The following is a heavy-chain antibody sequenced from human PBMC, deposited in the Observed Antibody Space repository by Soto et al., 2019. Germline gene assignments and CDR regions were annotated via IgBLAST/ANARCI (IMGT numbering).Heavy chain of an antibody. V-gene: IGHV4-34*01. CDR3: ARHEDYGDLDY. CDR1: GGSFSGYY. D-gene: IGHD4-17*01. J-gene: IGHJ4*02. Sequence: SETLSLTCAVYGGSFSGYYWSWIRQPPGKGLEWIGEINHSGSTNYNPSLKSRVTISVDTSKNQFSLKLSSVTAADTAVYYCARHEDYGDLDYWGQGTLVTVSS. CDR2: INHSGST.